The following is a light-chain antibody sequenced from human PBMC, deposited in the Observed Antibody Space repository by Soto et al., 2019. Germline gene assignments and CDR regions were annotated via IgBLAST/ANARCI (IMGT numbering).Light chain of an antibody. CDR2: DAS. CDR3: QQYNNWPIT. CDR1: QSVSSSY. Sequence: EIVLTQSPGTLSLSPGERATLSCRASQSVSSSYLAWYQQKRGQAPRLLMYDASRRAFGIPDRFSGSGSGTDFTLTISRLEPEDFAVYYCQQYNNWPITFGQGTRLEIK. J-gene: IGKJ5*01. V-gene: IGKV3D-20*02.